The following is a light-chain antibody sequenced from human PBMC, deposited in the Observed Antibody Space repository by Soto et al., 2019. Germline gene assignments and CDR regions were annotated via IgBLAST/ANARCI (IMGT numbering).Light chain of an antibody. Sequence: IPLTQSPSSLSASVGDRVTMTCRASQGINSYLAWYQQKPGKAPKLLIYGASTLQSGVPSRFSGSGSGTAFTLSISSLQPEDFATYYCQHLNTYPFTFGGGTKVEIK. CDR1: QGINSY. CDR3: QHLNTYPFT. J-gene: IGKJ4*01. CDR2: GAS. V-gene: IGKV1-9*01.